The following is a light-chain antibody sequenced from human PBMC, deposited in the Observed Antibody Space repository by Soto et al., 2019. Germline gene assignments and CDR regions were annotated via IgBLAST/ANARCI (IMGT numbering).Light chain of an antibody. V-gene: IGKV3-20*01. J-gene: IGKJ1*01. CDR3: QQYGTSPQT. CDR1: QSVRNTC. Sequence: EIVLTQSPGTLSLSPGERATLSCRASQSVRNTCLAWYRQKPGQAPRLLIYGASSRATGIPDRFSGSGSGTDFTLTIDRLEPEDFAVYYCQQYGTSPQTFGQGTKVEIK. CDR2: GAS.